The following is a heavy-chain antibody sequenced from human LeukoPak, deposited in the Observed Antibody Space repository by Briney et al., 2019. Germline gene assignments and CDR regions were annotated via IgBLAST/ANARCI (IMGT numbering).Heavy chain of an antibody. Sequence: PGRSLRLSCAASGFTFSSYGMHWVRRAPAKGLEWVAVIWYDGSNKYYADSVKGRFTISRDNSKNTLYLQMNSLRAEDTAVYYCARDPWLRLGGYLDYWGQGTLVTVSS. CDR3: ARDPWLRLGGYLDY. CDR2: IWYDGSNK. D-gene: IGHD5-12*01. CDR1: GFTFSSYG. V-gene: IGHV3-33*01. J-gene: IGHJ4*02.